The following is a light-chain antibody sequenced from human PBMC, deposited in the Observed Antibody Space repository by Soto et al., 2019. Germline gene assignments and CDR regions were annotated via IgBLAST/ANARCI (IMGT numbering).Light chain of an antibody. CDR1: QSTSSW. CDR2: DAS. V-gene: IGKV3-11*01. CDR3: QHRSNWPPLS. Sequence: TQSPSTLSGSVGDRVTITFRASQSTSSWLAWYQQKPGQAPRLLIYDASNRATGVPARFSGSGSGTDFTLTISSLEPDDIAVYYSQHRSNWPPLSFGGGTKVDI. J-gene: IGKJ4*01.